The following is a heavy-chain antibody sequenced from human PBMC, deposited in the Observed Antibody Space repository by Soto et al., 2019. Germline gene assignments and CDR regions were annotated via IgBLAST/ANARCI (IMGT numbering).Heavy chain of an antibody. CDR1: GFTFSSYS. CDR2: ISSGSDYI. Sequence: EVQLVESGGGLVKPGGSLRLSCAASGFTFSSYSMNWVHQAPGKGLEWVSSISSGSDYIFYADSVKGRFTISRDNAKNPLFLQMNSLTAEDTAVYYCARSPVGDAFNVWGQGTVVTVSS. CDR3: ARSPVGDAFNV. V-gene: IGHV3-21*01. J-gene: IGHJ3*01.